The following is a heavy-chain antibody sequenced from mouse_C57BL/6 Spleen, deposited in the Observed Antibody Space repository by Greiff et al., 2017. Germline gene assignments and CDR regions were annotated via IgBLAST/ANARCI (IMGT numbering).Heavy chain of an antibody. CDR1: GYTFTSYW. J-gene: IGHJ3*01. Sequence: QVQLQQPGAELVMPGASVKLSCKASGYTFTSYWMHWVKQRPGQGLEWIGEIDPSDSYTNYNQKFKGKSTLTVDKASSTAYMQLSSLTSEDSAVYYCARSDYGNPWFAYWGQGTLVTVSA. V-gene: IGHV1-69*01. CDR2: IDPSDSYT. CDR3: ARSDYGNPWFAY. D-gene: IGHD2-1*01.